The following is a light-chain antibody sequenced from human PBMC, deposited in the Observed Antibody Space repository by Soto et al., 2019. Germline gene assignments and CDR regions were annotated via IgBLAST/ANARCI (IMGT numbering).Light chain of an antibody. V-gene: IGLV2-14*01. CDR3: SSYTSSTAYV. J-gene: IGLJ1*01. CDR2: EVS. Sequence: QSALTQPATVSESPGQSITISCTGTSSDVGGYNYVSWYQLHPGKAPKLMVYEVSNRPSGASNRFSGSRSGNTASLTISGLQAEDEADYYYSSYTSSTAYVFGAGTKVTVL. CDR1: SSDVGGYNY.